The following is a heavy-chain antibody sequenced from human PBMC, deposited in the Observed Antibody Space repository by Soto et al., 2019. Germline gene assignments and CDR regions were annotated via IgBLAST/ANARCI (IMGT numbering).Heavy chain of an antibody. J-gene: IGHJ4*02. CDR1: GDSVSSNSAA. Sequence: SQTLSLTCAISGDSVSSNSAAWNWIRQSPSRGLEWLGRTYYRPKWYNDYAVSVKSRITINPDTSKNQFSLQLNSVTPEDTAVYYCARDLRRFYSSSSPFDYWGQGTLVTVSS. CDR2: TYYRPKWYN. CDR3: ARDLRRFYSSSSPFDY. D-gene: IGHD6-6*01. V-gene: IGHV6-1*01.